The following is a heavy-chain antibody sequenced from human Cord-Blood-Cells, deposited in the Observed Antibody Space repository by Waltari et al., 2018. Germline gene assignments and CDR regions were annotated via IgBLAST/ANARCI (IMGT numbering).Heavy chain of an antibody. Sequence: QVQLAHSGAEVKKPGPSVKVSCQASGGPFSSYAFSCVRQAPGQGLEWMGGIIPILGIANYAQRFQGRVTITADKSTSTAYMELSSLRSEDTAVYYCARDSSGYLAYFDYWGQGTLVTVSS. CDR2: IIPILGIA. J-gene: IGHJ4*02. CDR1: GGPFSSYA. V-gene: IGHV1-69*10. D-gene: IGHD3-22*01. CDR3: ARDSSGYLAYFDY.